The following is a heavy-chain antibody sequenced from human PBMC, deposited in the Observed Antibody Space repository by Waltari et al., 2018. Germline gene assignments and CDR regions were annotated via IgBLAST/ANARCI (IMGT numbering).Heavy chain of an antibody. CDR3: ARATMTTVTTWYFDY. J-gene: IGHJ4*02. Sequence: QVQLQQWGAGLLKPSETLSLTCAVYGGSFSGYYWSWIRQPPGKGLEWIGESNHSGSTNYTPSLKSRVTISVDTSKNQFSLKLSSVTAADTAVYYCARATMTTVTTWYFDYWGQGTLVTVSS. V-gene: IGHV4-34*01. CDR2: SNHSGST. CDR1: GGSFSGYY. D-gene: IGHD4-17*01.